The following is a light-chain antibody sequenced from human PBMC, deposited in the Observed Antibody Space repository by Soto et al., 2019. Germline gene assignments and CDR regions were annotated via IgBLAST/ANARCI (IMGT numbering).Light chain of an antibody. CDR1: SSDVGRYNY. Sequence: QSALAQPASVSGSPGQSITISRTGTSSDVGRYNYVSWFQQHPGKAPKLLIYDVSNWPSGVSDRFSGSKSGNTASLTISGLQAEDEADYYCSSFTTSSTFVFGTGTKLTVL. CDR2: DVS. V-gene: IGLV2-14*01. J-gene: IGLJ1*01. CDR3: SSFTTSSTFV.